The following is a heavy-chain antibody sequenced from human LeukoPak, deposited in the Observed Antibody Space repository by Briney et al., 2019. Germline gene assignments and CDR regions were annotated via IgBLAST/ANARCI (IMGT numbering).Heavy chain of an antibody. J-gene: IGHJ5*02. Sequence: SETLSLTCTVSSGSIGSSSNYWGWIRQAPGKGLEWIGNVYYSGSTFYSPSLKSRVTISVDTSKNQFSLKLRPVTAADTAIYYCARASFNVVFGNWFDPWGQGTLVTVSS. CDR1: SGSIGSSSNY. V-gene: IGHV4-39*01. CDR3: ARASFNVVFGNWFDP. D-gene: IGHD2-8*01. CDR2: VYYSGST.